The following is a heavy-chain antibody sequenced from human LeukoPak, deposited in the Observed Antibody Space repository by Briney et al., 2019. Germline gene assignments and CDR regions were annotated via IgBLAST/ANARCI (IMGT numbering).Heavy chain of an antibody. V-gene: IGHV4-31*03. Sequence: SETLSLTCTVSGGSISSGGYYWSWIRQHPGEGLEWIGYIYYSGSTYYNPSLKSRVTISVDTSKNQFSLKLSSVTAADTAVYYCARVRPRGTFDYWGQGTLVTVSS. D-gene: IGHD3-16*01. CDR2: IYYSGST. CDR1: GGSISSGGYY. CDR3: ARVRPRGTFDY. J-gene: IGHJ4*02.